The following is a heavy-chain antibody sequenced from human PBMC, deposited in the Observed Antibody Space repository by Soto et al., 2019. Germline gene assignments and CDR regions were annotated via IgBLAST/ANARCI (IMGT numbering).Heavy chain of an antibody. V-gene: IGHV1-3*01. D-gene: IGHD5-12*01. Sequence: ASVKVSCKASGYTFTSYAMHWVRQAPGQRLEWMGWINAGNGNTKYSQKFQGRVTITRDTSASTAYMELSSLRSEDTAVYYCASPLPVATTLQDYYYGMDVWGQGTTVTAP. CDR3: ASPLPVATTLQDYYYGMDV. J-gene: IGHJ6*02. CDR1: GYTFTSYA. CDR2: INAGNGNT.